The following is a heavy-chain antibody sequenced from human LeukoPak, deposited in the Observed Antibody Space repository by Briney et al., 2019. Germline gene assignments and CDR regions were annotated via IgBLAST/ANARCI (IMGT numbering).Heavy chain of an antibody. CDR2: IIPILGIA. Sequence: SVKVSCKASGGTFSSYTISWVRQAPGQGLEWMGRIIPILGIANYAQKFQGGVTITADKSTSTAYMELSSLRSEDTAVYYCARSLSRYCSSTSCMDAFDIWGQGTMVTVSS. D-gene: IGHD2-2*01. CDR1: GGTFSSYT. J-gene: IGHJ3*02. V-gene: IGHV1-69*02. CDR3: ARSLSRYCSSTSCMDAFDI.